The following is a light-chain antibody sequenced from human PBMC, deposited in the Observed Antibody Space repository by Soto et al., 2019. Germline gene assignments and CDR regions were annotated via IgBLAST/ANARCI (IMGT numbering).Light chain of an antibody. Sequence: EIVLTQSPGTLSLSPGERATLSCRASQSVSRSLLAWYQQKPGQAPRLLIYGASTRATGIADRFSGSGSGTDFTLTISRLEPEDFAVYYCQQYGNPPPYSFGQGTKLELK. CDR3: QQYGNPPPYS. CDR2: GAS. CDR1: QSVSRSL. J-gene: IGKJ2*03. V-gene: IGKV3-20*01.